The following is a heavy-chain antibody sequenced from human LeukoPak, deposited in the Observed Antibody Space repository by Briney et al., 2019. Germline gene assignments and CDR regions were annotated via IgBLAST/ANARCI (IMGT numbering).Heavy chain of an antibody. CDR3: ARGYFAGPFDY. CDR1: GGSFSGYY. V-gene: IGHV4-34*01. J-gene: IGHJ4*02. D-gene: IGHD2/OR15-2a*01. Sequence: SETLSLTCAVYGGSFSGYYWSWIRQPPGKGLEWIGEINHSGSTNYNPSLKSRVTISVDTSKNQFSLKLSSVTAADTAVYYCARGYFAGPFDYWGQGTLVAVSS. CDR2: INHSGST.